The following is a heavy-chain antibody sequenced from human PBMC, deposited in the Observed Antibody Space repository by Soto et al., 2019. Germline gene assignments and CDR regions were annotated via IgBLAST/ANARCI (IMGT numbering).Heavy chain of an antibody. CDR1: GGSISSGDYY. V-gene: IGHV4-30-4*01. J-gene: IGHJ6*02. D-gene: IGHD3-3*01. CDR3: ARGGARYYDFWTGYYYGMDD. Sequence: SETLSLTCTVSGGSISSGDYYWSWIRQPPGKGLEWIGYTYYSGSTYYNPSLKSRVTISVDTSKNQFSLKLSSVTAADTAVYYCARGGARYYDFWTGYYYGMDDWGQGTSVTVSS. CDR2: TYYSGST.